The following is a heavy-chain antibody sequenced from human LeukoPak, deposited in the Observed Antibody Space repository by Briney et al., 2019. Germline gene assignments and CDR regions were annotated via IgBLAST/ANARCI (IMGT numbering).Heavy chain of an antibody. CDR2: IYYSGST. Sequence: SGTLSLTCTVSGGSISSSSYYWGWIRQPPGKGLEWIGSIYYSGSTYYNPSLKSRVTISVDTSKNQFSLKLSSVTAADTAVYYCARDGYSSSWAIDYWGQGTLVTVSS. V-gene: IGHV4-39*07. CDR1: GGSISSSSYY. D-gene: IGHD6-13*01. CDR3: ARDGYSSSWAIDY. J-gene: IGHJ4*02.